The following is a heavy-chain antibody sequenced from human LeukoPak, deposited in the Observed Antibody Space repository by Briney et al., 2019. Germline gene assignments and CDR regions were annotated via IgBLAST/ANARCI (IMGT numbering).Heavy chain of an antibody. J-gene: IGHJ4*02. D-gene: IGHD5-18*01. CDR2: INAGNGNT. CDR3: ARGGDTAMVEFDY. Sequence: ASVKVSRKASGYTFTSYAMHWVRQAPGQRLEWMGWINAGNGNTKYSQKFQGRVTITRDTSASTAYMELSNLRSEDTAVYYCARGGDTAMVEFDYWGQGTLVTVSS. CDR1: GYTFTSYA. V-gene: IGHV1-3*01.